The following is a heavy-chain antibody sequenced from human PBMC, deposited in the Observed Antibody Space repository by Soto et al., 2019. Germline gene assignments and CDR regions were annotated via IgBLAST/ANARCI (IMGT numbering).Heavy chain of an antibody. CDR3: ARIIIVGAVSKDNYLDF. V-gene: IGHV4-39*01. CDR1: GGSISSSSYY. D-gene: IGHD3-16*01. CDR2: IYYSGST. Sequence: SETLSLTCSVSGGSISSSSYYWGWIRQPPGKGLEWIGSIYYSGSTYYNPSLKSRVTISVDTSKNQFFLKLSSVTAADTAVYYSARIIIVGAVSKDNYLDFWGQEPLGTVSS. J-gene: IGHJ4*02.